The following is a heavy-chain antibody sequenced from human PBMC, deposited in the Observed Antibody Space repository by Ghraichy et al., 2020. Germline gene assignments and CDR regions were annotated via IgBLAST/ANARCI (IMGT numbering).Heavy chain of an antibody. Sequence: GGSLRLSCAVSGFTFSSYAMSWVRQAPGKGLAWVSAISGGGDSTYYADSVKGRFTISRDNSKNTLYLQMNSLRAEDTALYYCAKDRRGVTAGYYGWFDPWGQGTLVTVSS. V-gene: IGHV3-23*01. CDR2: ISGGGDST. CDR3: AKDRRGVTAGYYGWFDP. CDR1: GFTFSSYA. J-gene: IGHJ5*02. D-gene: IGHD2-21*02.